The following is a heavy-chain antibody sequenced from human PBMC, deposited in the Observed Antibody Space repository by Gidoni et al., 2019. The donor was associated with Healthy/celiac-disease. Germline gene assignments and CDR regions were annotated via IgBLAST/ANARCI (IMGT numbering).Heavy chain of an antibody. CDR3: ARVGYPSLPSYSGSYRY. V-gene: IGHV3-7*01. CDR2: IKQDGSEK. CDR1: GFTFSSYW. J-gene: IGHJ4*02. Sequence: EVQLVESGGGLVQPGGSLRLSCAASGFTFSSYWMSWVRQAPGKGLEWVANIKQDGSEKYYVDSVKGRFTISRDNAKNSLYLQMNSLRAEDTAVYYCARVGYPSLPSYSGSYRYWGQGTLVTVSS. D-gene: IGHD1-26*01.